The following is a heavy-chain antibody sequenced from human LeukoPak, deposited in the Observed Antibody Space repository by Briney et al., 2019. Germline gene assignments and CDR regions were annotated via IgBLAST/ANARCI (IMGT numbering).Heavy chain of an antibody. J-gene: IGHJ4*02. V-gene: IGHV3-30*07. D-gene: IGHD2-21*02. CDR3: ARDVGDL. CDR1: GFTFSNYA. CDR2: ISSGGTYE. Sequence: GGSLRLSCAASGFTFSNYAMHWVRQAPGKGLEWVSLISSGGTYEYYADSVKGRFTISRDNSKNTLYLQLNSLRAEDTAVYYCARDVGDLWGQGTLVTVSS.